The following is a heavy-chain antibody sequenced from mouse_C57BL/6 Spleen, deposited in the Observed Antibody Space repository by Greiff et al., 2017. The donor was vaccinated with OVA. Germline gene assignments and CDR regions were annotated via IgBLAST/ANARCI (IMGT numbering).Heavy chain of an antibody. CDR1: GYAFSSYW. CDR2: IYPGDGDT. CDR3: ARSESSYAMDY. Sequence: VKLQESGAELVKPGASVKISCKASGYAFSSYWMNWVKQRPGKGLEWIGQIYPGDGDTNYNGKFKGKATLTADKSSSTAYMQLSSLTSEDSAVYFCARSESSYAMDYWGQGTSVTVSS. V-gene: IGHV1-80*01. D-gene: IGHD1-1*01. J-gene: IGHJ4*01.